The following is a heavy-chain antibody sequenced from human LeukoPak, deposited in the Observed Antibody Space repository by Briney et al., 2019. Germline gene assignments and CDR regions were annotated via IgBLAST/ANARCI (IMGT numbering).Heavy chain of an antibody. CDR3: AKQIASGEYYYDSSGYPS. D-gene: IGHD3-22*01. J-gene: IGHJ4*02. V-gene: IGHV3-23*01. CDR2: ISGSGGST. Sequence: PGGSLRLSCAASGFTFSSYAMSWVRQAPGKGLEWVSAISGSGGSTYYADSVKGRFTISRDNSKNTLYLQMNSLGAEDTAVYYCAKQIASGEYYYDSSGYPSWGQGTLVTVSS. CDR1: GFTFSSYA.